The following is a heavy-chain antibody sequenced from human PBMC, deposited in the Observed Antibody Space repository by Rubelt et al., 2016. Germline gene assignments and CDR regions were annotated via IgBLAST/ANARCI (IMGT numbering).Heavy chain of an antibody. V-gene: IGHV3-48*04. CDR3: ARDLDYDFYWPGVYFDY. Sequence: YYADSVKGRFTISRDNAKNSLYLQMNTLRAGDTAVYYCARDLDYDFYWPGVYFDYWGQGTLVTVSS. J-gene: IGHJ4*02. D-gene: IGHD3-3*01.